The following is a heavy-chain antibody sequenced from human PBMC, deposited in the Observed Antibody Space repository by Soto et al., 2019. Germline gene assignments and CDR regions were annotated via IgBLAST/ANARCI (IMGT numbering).Heavy chain of an antibody. D-gene: IGHD4-4*01. J-gene: IGHJ6*03. CDR2: IRSKAYGGTT. CDR3: TRGLSVTTRLWYYYYMDV. CDR1: GFTFGDYA. V-gene: IGHV3-49*03. Sequence: PGGSLRLSCTASGFTFGDYAMSWFRQAPGKGLEWVGFIRSKAYGGTTEYAASVKGRFTISRDDSKTIASLQMNSLKTEDTAVYYCTRGLSVTTRLWYYYYMDVLGKGTTVTVSS.